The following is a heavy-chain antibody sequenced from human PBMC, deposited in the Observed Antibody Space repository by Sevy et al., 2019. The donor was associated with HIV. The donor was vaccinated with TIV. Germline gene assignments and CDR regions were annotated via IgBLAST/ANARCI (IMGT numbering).Heavy chain of an antibody. CDR1: GYTFTNYI. V-gene: IGHV1-18*04. J-gene: IGHJ3*02. Sequence: ASVKVSCKASGYTFTNYIINWVRQAPGQGFEWMGWISPYNGNTDYPENFQGRVTITSDTPTTTVFMELRSLTPDDTAVYYCARGRQQWLADVYDIWGQGTMVTVSS. D-gene: IGHD6-19*01. CDR3: ARGRQQWLADVYDI. CDR2: ISPYNGNT.